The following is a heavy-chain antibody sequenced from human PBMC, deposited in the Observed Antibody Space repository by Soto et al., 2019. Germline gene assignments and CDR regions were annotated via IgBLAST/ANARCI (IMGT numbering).Heavy chain of an antibody. CDR3: ARSTQPLGYCSSSSCRVFDY. Sequence: SETLSLTCAVSGGSISSGDYYWSWIRQPPGKGLEWIGYIYYSGSTYYNPSLKSRVTISVDTSKNQFSLKLSSVTAADTAVYYCARSTQPLGYCSSSSCRVFDYWGQGTLVTVSS. V-gene: IGHV4-30-4*01. CDR1: GGSISSGDYY. CDR2: IYYSGST. D-gene: IGHD2-2*01. J-gene: IGHJ4*02.